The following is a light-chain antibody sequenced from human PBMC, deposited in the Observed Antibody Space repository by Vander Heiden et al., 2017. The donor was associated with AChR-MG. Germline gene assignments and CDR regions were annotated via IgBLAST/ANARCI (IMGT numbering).Light chain of an antibody. CDR1: QSVSSSY. V-gene: IGKV3-20*01. CDR3: QQYGSSREFT. J-gene: IGKJ3*01. CDR2: GAS. Sequence: EIVLTQSPGTLSLSPGERATLSCRASQSVSSSYLAWYQQKPGQAPRLLIYGASSRATGIPDRFSGSGYGTDFTLTISRLEPEDFAVYYCQQYGSSREFTFGHGTKVDIK.